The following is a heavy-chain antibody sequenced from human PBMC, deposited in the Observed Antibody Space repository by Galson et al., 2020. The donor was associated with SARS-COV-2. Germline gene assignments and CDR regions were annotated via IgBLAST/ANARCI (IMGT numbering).Heavy chain of an antibody. CDR3: ATGSPLGKNWFDP. D-gene: IGHD7-27*01. CDR1: GYTLTELS. V-gene: IGHV1-24*01. Sequence: ASVKVPCTVSGYTLTELSMHWVRPAPGTGLEWMGGFDPEDGETIYAQKFQGRVTMTEDTSTDTAYMELSSLRSEDTAVYYCATGSPLGKNWFDPWGQGTLVTVSS. J-gene: IGHJ5*02. CDR2: FDPEDGET.